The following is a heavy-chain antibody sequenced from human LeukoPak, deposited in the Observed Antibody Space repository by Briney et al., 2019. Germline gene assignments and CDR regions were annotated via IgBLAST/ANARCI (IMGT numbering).Heavy chain of an antibody. V-gene: IGHV3-30*02. D-gene: IGHD5-12*01. J-gene: IGHJ5*02. CDR1: GFTFSSYG. CDR3: AKSGYDFGGWFDP. CDR2: IRYDGSNK. Sequence: GGSLRLSCAASGFTFSSYGMHWVRQAPGKGLEWVAFIRYDGSNKYYADCVKGRFTISRDNSKNTLYLQMSSLRAEDTAVYYCAKSGYDFGGWFDPWGQGTLVTVSS.